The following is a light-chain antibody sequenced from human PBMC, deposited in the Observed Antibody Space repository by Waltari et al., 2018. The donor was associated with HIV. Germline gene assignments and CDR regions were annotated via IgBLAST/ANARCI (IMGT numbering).Light chain of an antibody. CDR1: SGINVGTNR. V-gene: IGLV5-45*01. CDR3: MIWHSSAWV. CDR2: YKSDSDK. Sequence: QAVLTQPASLSASPGASASLTCPLRSGINVGTNRIYWYQQKPGSPPQYLLRYKSDSDKQQGSGVPSRFSGSKDASANAGILLISGLQSEDEADYYCMIWHSSAWVFGGGTKLTVL. J-gene: IGLJ3*02.